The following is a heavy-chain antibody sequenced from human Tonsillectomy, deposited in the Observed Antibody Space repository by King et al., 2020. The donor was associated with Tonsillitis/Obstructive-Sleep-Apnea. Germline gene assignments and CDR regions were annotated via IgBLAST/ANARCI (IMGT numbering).Heavy chain of an antibody. J-gene: IGHJ4*02. Sequence: MQLQESGPGLVKPSQTLSLTCTISGGSISSGGYYWSWIRQPPGKGLEWSGYIYYSGSTYYNPSLKSRVTISVDTSKNQFSLKLSSVTAADTAVYYCARGGAYCGGDCYIDYWGQGTLVTVSS. D-gene: IGHD2-21*01. CDR3: ARGGAYCGGDCYIDY. CDR1: GGSISSGGYY. V-gene: IGHV4-31*03. CDR2: IYYSGST.